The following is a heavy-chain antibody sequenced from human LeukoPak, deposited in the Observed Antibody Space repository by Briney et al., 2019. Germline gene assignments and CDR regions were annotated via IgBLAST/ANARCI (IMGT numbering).Heavy chain of an antibody. Sequence: GGSLRLSCAASGITFGNNWMHWVRQGPGKGLVWISRITIAGGEAIYADSVKGRLTVSRDNAKNTLYLQMNSLRAEDTAVYYCARDVPHNWFDTWGQGTLVTVSS. J-gene: IGHJ5*02. CDR1: GITFGNNW. CDR2: ITIAGGEA. CDR3: ARDVPHNWFDT. V-gene: IGHV3-74*01.